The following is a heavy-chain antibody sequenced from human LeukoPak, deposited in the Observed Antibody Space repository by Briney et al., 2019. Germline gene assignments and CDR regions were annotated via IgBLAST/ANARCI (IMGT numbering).Heavy chain of an antibody. CDR3: ARRRWSDDELVGYY. Sequence: GGSLRLSCAASGFTFSNYEMIWVRQAPGKGLEWVSYISSSGSTIYYADSVKGRFTISRDNAKNSLYLQMNSLRAEDTAVYYCARRRWSDDELVGYYWGQGTLVTVSS. CDR1: GFTFSNYE. J-gene: IGHJ4*02. V-gene: IGHV3-48*03. D-gene: IGHD2-15*01. CDR2: ISSSGSTI.